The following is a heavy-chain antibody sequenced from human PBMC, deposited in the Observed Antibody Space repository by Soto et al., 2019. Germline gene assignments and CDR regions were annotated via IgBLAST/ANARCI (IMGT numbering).Heavy chain of an antibody. CDR3: TKGTSTTSGPVY. V-gene: IGHV3-53*01. J-gene: IGHJ4*02. CDR2: IYGGGST. D-gene: IGHD1-1*01. CDR1: GFSVTTYR. Sequence: EVRLVESGGGLIQSGGSLRLSCAASGFSVTTYRMSWVRQAPGKGLGWVSVIYGGGSTVYAASVKGRFTVSRDDSKNIVYVEMNSLTAEDTAVYYCTKGTSTTSGPVYWGQGTPVTVSS.